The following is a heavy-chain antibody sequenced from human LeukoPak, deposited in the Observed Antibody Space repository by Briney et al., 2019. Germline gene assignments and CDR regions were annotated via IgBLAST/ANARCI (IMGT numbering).Heavy chain of an antibody. CDR1: GFTFSDHY. V-gene: IGHV3-72*01. J-gene: IGHJ4*02. CDR2: IRNEANRYTT. Sequence: GGSLRLSCAASGFTFSDHYMDWVRQAPGKGLEWVGRIRNEANRYTTEYAASVQGRFTTSRDDSKNSLYMQMNSLKTEDTAVYYCVRGTNALDYWGQGTLVTVSS. CDR3: VRGTNALDY. D-gene: IGHD2-8*01.